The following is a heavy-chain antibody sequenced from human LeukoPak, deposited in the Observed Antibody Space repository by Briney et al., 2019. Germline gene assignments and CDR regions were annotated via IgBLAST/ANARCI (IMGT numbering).Heavy chain of an antibody. CDR2: ISGSGGST. Sequence: PGGSLRLSCAASGFTFSDYYMSWIRQAPGKGLEWVSAISGSGGSTYYADSVKGRFTISRDNSKNTLYLQMNSLRAEDTAVYYCAKQGQVYGDYGSTEYFQHWGQGTLVTVSS. V-gene: IGHV3-23*01. J-gene: IGHJ1*01. CDR1: GFTFSDYY. D-gene: IGHD4-17*01. CDR3: AKQGQVYGDYGSTEYFQH.